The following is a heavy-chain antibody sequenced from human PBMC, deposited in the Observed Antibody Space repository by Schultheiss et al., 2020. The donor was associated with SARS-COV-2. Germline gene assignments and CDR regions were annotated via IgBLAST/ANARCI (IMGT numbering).Heavy chain of an antibody. CDR1: GFTFSDYY. CDR2: ISSSSSTI. CDR3: TTAPRPTYRGRTFDP. V-gene: IGHV3-11*04. Sequence: GSLRLSCAASGFTFSDYYMSWIRQAPGKGLEWVSYISSSSSTIYYADSVKGRFTISRDNSKNTLYLQMNSLRAEDTAVYYCTTAPRPTYRGRTFDPWGQGTRVTVSS. D-gene: IGHD1-26*01. J-gene: IGHJ5*02.